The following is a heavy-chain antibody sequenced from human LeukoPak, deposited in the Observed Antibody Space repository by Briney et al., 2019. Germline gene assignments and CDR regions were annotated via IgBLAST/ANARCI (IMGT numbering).Heavy chain of an antibody. Sequence: SETLSLPCTVSGDSISSYYWSWIRQPAGKGLEWLRRIYNSGCTKFNTSLKSRVTMSVDTSKNQFSLKLSSVTAADTAVYYCARENAGQQLLVLVSTDFWFDPWGQGTLVTVSS. D-gene: IGHD6-13*01. CDR3: ARENAGQQLLVLVSTDFWFDP. J-gene: IGHJ5*02. CDR2: IYNSGCT. V-gene: IGHV4-4*07. CDR1: GDSISSYY.